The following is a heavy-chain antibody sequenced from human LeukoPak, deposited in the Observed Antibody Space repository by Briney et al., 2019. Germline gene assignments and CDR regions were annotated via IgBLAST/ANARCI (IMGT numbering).Heavy chain of an antibody. J-gene: IGHJ4*02. D-gene: IGHD3-22*01. CDR1: GFTFSSYG. CDR2: ISYDGSNK. CDR3: ARGRGLTYYFDSSGYYYNY. Sequence: PGRSLRLSCAASGFTFSSYGMHWVRRAPGKGLEWVAVISYDGSNKYYADSVKGRFTISRDNSKNTLYLQMNSLRAEDTAVYYCARGRGLTYYFDSSGYYYNYWGQGTLVTVSS. V-gene: IGHV3-30*03.